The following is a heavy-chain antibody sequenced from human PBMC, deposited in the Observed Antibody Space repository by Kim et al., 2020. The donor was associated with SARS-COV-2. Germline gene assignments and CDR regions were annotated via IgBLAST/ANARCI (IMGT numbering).Heavy chain of an antibody. CDR1: GYTFTSYG. D-gene: IGHD6-19*01. CDR2: ISAYNGNT. Sequence: ASVKVSCKASGYTFTSYGISWVRQAPGQGLEWMGWISAYNGNTNYAQKLQGRVTMTTDTSTSTAYMELRSLRSDDTAVYYCARDRGEWLAPYYFDYWGQGTLVTVSS. V-gene: IGHV1-18*01. J-gene: IGHJ4*02. CDR3: ARDRGEWLAPYYFDY.